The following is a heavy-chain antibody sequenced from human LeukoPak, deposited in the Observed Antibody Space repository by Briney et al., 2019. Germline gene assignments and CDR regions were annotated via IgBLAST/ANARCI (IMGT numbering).Heavy chain of an antibody. D-gene: IGHD3-3*01. CDR3: ARRYDFWSGYPPPLDY. V-gene: IGHV4-38-2*02. CDR2: INPSRNT. Sequence: SETLSLTCTVSGYSISSGDYWGWIRQPPGKGLEWIGQINPSRNTNYNPSLKSRVTISVDTSKKQFSLKLSSVTAADTAVYYCARRYDFWSGYPPPLDYWGQGTLVTVSS. CDR1: GYSISSGDY. J-gene: IGHJ4*02.